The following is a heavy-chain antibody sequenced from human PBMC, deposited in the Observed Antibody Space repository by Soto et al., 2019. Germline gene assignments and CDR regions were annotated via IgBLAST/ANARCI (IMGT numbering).Heavy chain of an antibody. CDR2: ISAYNGNT. Sequence: ASVKVSCKASGYTFTSYGISWVRQAPGQGLEWMGWISAYNGNTKYSQKFQGRVTITRDTSASTAYMALSSLRSEDTAVYYCARDLGFGLSDYWGQGTLVTVSS. J-gene: IGHJ4*02. CDR1: GYTFTSYG. D-gene: IGHD3-10*01. V-gene: IGHV1-18*01. CDR3: ARDLGFGLSDY.